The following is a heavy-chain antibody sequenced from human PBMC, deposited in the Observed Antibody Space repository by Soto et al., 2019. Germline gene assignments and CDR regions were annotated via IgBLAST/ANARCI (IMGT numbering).Heavy chain of an antibody. CDR1: GDSVSSGSYY. D-gene: IGHD2-8*01. Sequence: PSETLSLTCSVSGDSVSSGSYYWSWIRQPPGRGLQWIGYIYDSVFYRGSTNYNPSLKSRVTMSVDTSKNQFSLKLNSVTAADTAVYYCARVNGGPCYFDRWGQGTVVTVSS. CDR3: ARVNGGPCYFDR. V-gene: IGHV4-61*01. J-gene: IGHJ4*02. CDR2: IYDSVFYRGST.